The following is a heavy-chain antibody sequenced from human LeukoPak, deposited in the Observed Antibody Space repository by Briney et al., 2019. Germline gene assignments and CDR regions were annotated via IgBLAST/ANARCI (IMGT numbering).Heavy chain of an antibody. J-gene: IGHJ4*02. CDR2: ISGSGGST. CDR3: AKARMGATNGAFDY. CDR1: GFTFSSYG. V-gene: IGHV3-23*01. D-gene: IGHD1-26*01. Sequence: GGSLRLSCAASGFTFSSYGMSWVRQAPGKGLEWVSAISGSGGSTYYADSVKGRFTISRDNSKNTLYLQMNSLRAEDTAVYYCAKARMGATNGAFDYWGQGTLVTVSS.